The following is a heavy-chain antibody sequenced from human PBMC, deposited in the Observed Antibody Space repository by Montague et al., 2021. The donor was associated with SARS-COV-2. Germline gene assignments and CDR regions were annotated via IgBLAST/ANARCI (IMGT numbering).Heavy chain of an antibody. CDR3: ARGTRISMVVEGNTDKLFDP. CDR2: INHSGRT. Sequence: SETLSLTCAVYGGSISGYYWSWIRQPPGKGLEWIGDINHSGRTNYNPSLKSRVIISVDTSKNQFSLKLSSVTAADTAVYYCARGTRISMVVEGNTDKLFDPWGQGTLVTVSS. V-gene: IGHV4-34*01. D-gene: IGHD3-22*01. J-gene: IGHJ5*02. CDR1: GGSISGYY.